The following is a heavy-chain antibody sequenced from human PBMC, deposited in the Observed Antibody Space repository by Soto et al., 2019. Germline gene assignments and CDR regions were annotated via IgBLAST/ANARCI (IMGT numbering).Heavy chain of an antibody. V-gene: IGHV3-11*01. CDR3: ARDPPGAAGNDAFDI. CDR1: GFTFSDYY. J-gene: IGHJ3*02. CDR2: IISSGSTI. D-gene: IGHD6-13*01. Sequence: GGSLRLSCAASGFTFSDYYMSWIRQAPGKGLEWVSYIISSGSTIYYADSVKGRFTISRDNAKNSLYLQMNSLRAEDTAVYYCARDPPGAAGNDAFDIWGQGTMVTVSS.